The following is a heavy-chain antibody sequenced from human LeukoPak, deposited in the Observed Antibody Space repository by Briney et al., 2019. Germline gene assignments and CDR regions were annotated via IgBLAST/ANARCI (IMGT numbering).Heavy chain of an antibody. V-gene: IGHV4-59*01. D-gene: IGHD1-1*01. CDR2: IYYSGST. Sequence: SETLSLTCTVSGGSISSYYWSWIRQPPGKGLEWIGYIYYSGSTNYNPSLKSRVTISVDTSKNQFSLKLSSVTAADTAVYYCARGSQNDYYYYMDVWGKGTTVTISS. CDR1: GGSISSYY. J-gene: IGHJ6*03. CDR3: ARGSQNDYYYYMDV.